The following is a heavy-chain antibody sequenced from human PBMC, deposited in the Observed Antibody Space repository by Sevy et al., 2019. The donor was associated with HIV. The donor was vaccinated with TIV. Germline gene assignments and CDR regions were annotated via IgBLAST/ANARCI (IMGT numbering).Heavy chain of an antibody. CDR3: ANAYSGSYSHSYLYALDV. CDR2: ISHDGINE. J-gene: IGHJ6*02. D-gene: IGHD1-26*01. Sequence: GSLRLSCIGSGFSFSYYGIHWVRQSPGKGLGWVALISHDGINEYYADSVKGRFTISRDNSKNTVYLEMNSLRNEDTAIYFCANAYSGSYSHSYLYALDVWGQGTTVTVSS. V-gene: IGHV3-30*18. CDR1: GFSFSYYG.